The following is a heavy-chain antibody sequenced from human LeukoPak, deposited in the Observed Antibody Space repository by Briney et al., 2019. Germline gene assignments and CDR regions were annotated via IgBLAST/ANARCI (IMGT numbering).Heavy chain of an antibody. CDR3: ARAYGDWHGMDV. J-gene: IGHJ6*02. CDR2: IYYSGST. Sequence: SETLSLTCTVSGGSVSNYYWSWIRQPPGKGLEWIGYIYYSGSTNYNPSLKSRVTISVDTSKNQFSLKLSSVTAADTAVYYCARAYGDWHGMDVWGQGTTVTVSS. CDR1: GGSVSNYY. V-gene: IGHV4-59*02. D-gene: IGHD4-17*01.